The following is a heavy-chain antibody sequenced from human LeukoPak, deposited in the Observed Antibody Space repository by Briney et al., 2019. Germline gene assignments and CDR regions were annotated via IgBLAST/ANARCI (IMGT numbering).Heavy chain of an antibody. D-gene: IGHD3-10*01. CDR1: GGSISSSSYY. Sequence: SETLSLTCTVSGGSISSSSYYWGWIRQPPGKGLEWIGSIYYSGSTYYNPSLKSRVTISVDTSKNQFSLKLSSVTAADTAVYYCARLARLWFGELSPYYYYYMDVWGKGTTVTISS. CDR3: ARLARLWFGELSPYYYYYMDV. J-gene: IGHJ6*03. V-gene: IGHV4-39*01. CDR2: IYYSGST.